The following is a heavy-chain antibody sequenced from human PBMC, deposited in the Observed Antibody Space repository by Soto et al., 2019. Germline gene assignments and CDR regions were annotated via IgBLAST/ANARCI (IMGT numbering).Heavy chain of an antibody. CDR1: GGSIRSYY. D-gene: IGHD1-26*01. CDR3: ARSRLGSGSYFDP. Sequence: PSETLSPTNTVSGGSIRSYYCSWIRQPPGKGLEWIGYIYYSGSTNYNPSLKSRVTISVDTSKNQFSLKLSSVTAADTAVYYCARSRLGSGSYFDPWGQGTLVTVSS. V-gene: IGHV4-59*01. J-gene: IGHJ4*02. CDR2: IYYSGST.